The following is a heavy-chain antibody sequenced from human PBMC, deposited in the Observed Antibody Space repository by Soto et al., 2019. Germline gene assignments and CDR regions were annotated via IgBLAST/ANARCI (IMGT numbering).Heavy chain of an antibody. D-gene: IGHD4-17*01. Sequence: ASVKVSCKASGYTFTSYAVHWVRQAPGQRPEWMGWINVGNGNTKYSQQFQGRVTITRDTSASTVYMELSSLRSEDTALYYCAREGRYGDYVDYWGQGTLVTVSS. CDR3: AREGRYGDYVDY. J-gene: IGHJ4*02. CDR2: INVGNGNT. CDR1: GYTFTSYA. V-gene: IGHV1-3*01.